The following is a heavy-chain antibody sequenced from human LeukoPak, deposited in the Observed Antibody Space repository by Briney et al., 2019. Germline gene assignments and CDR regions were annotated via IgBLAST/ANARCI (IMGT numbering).Heavy chain of an antibody. Sequence: SETLSLTCTVSGGSFSGPYWSWIRQTPGKGLEWIGYIYHNGDTNYNPSLKSRVTISVDTSKNQFSLKLSSVTAADTAVYYCARVGQGGADYWGQGTLVTVSS. V-gene: IGHV4-59*11. CDR2: IYHNGDT. CDR3: ARVGQGGADY. CDR1: GGSFSGPY. D-gene: IGHD3-16*01. J-gene: IGHJ4*02.